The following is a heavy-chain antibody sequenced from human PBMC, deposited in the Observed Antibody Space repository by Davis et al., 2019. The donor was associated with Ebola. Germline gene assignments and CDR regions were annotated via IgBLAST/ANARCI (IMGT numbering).Heavy chain of an antibody. CDR3: ARDSGAYYDFWSGYYRYYYYYGMDV. J-gene: IGHJ6*02. D-gene: IGHD3-3*01. Sequence: AASVKVSCKASGYTFTSYGISWVRQAPGQGLEWMGWISAYNGNTNYAQKLQGRVTMTTDTSTSTAYMELRSLRSDDTAVYYCARDSGAYYDFWSGYYRYYYYYGMDVWGQGTTVTVSS. V-gene: IGHV1-18*01. CDR2: ISAYNGNT. CDR1: GYTFTSYG.